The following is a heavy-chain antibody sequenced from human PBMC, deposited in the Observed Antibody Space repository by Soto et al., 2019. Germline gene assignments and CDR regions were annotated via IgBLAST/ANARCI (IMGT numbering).Heavy chain of an antibody. CDR3: AHIALDCISTSCYGMNWFDP. J-gene: IGHJ5*02. CDR1: GFTFSSYG. D-gene: IGHD2-2*01. CDR2: ISYDGSNK. V-gene: IGHV3-30*03. Sequence: PGGSLRLSCAASGFTFSSYGMHWVRQAPGKGLEWVAVISYDGSNKYYADSVKGRFTISRDNSKNTLYLQMTNMDPVDTATYYCAHIALDCISTSCYGMNWFDPWGQGTLVTVSS.